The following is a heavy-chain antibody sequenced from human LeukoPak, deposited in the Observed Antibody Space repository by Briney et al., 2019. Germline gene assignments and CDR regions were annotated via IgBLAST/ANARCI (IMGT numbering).Heavy chain of an antibody. V-gene: IGHV1-46*01. CDR2: INPRGGST. Sequence: ASVKVSCKASGYTFTSYYMHWVRQAAGQGLEGMGIINPRGGSTSYAQTFQGRVTMTRDMSTSTVYMELSSLRSEDTAVYYCARDFGDYYDSSGYYRNNYYYYSMDVWGKGTTVTVSS. CDR1: GYTFTSYY. J-gene: IGHJ6*03. D-gene: IGHD3-22*01. CDR3: ARDFGDYYDSSGYYRNNYYYYSMDV.